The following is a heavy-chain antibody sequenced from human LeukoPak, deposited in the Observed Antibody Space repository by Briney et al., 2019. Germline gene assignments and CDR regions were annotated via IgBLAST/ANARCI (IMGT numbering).Heavy chain of an antibody. D-gene: IGHD5-18*01. CDR1: GGSISSGGYY. CDR2: IYYSGST. CDR3: ARVASAPYTAMVLPLFDY. J-gene: IGHJ4*02. Sequence: SQTLSLTCTVSGGSISSGGYYWSLIRQHPGKGLEWIGYIYYSGSTYYNPSLKSRVTISVDTSKNQFSLKLSSVTAADTAVYYCARVASAPYTAMVLPLFDYWGQGTLVTVSS. V-gene: IGHV4-31*03.